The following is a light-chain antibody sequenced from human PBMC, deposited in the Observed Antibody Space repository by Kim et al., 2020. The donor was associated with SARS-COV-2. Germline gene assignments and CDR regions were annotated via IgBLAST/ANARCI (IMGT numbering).Light chain of an antibody. Sequence: QSVLTQPPSISATPGQRVTISCSGTYSNIGTHTVNWYQQFPGTAPKLLIHTNNERPSGVPDRFSGSKSGTSASLATSGLQPEDEADYYCAAWDDILNGWVFGGGTKVTVL. CDR3: AAWDDILNGWV. J-gene: IGLJ3*02. V-gene: IGLV1-44*01. CDR1: YSNIGTHT. CDR2: TNN.